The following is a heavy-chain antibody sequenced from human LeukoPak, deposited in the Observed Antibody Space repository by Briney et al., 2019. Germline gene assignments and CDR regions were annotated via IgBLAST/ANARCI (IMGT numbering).Heavy chain of an antibody. D-gene: IGHD3-16*02. V-gene: IGHV1-8*01. CDR3: ARDLRLGYLSWNDAFDI. J-gene: IGHJ3*02. Sequence: ASVKVSCKASGYTFTSYDINWERQATGQGLEWMGWMNPNSGNTGYAQKFQGRVTMTRNTSISTAYMELSSLRSEDTAVYYCARDLRLGYLSWNDAFDIWGQGTMVTVSA. CDR1: GYTFTSYD. CDR2: MNPNSGNT.